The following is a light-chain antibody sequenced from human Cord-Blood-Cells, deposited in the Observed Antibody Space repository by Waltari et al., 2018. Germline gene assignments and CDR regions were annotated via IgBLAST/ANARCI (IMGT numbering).Light chain of an antibody. Sequence: DIQMTQSPSSLSASVGERVTTTCRASQGINNYLAWYQQKPGKVPKILIYAASTLQSGVPSRFSGSGSGTDFTLTISSLQPEDVATYYCQKYNSALWTFGQGTKEEIK. CDR3: QKYNSALWT. CDR2: AAS. J-gene: IGKJ1*01. V-gene: IGKV1-27*01. CDR1: QGINNY.